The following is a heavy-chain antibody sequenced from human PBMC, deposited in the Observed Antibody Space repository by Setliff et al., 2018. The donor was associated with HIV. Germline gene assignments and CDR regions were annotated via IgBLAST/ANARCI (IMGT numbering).Heavy chain of an antibody. V-gene: IGHV4-39*01. CDR2: IYYSGST. CDR1: GGSISSSSYY. CDR3: ARLSGDRGLYYYYYYMDV. D-gene: IGHD7-27*01. J-gene: IGHJ6*03. Sequence: SETVSLTCTASGGSISSSSYYWGWIRQPPGKGLEWIGSIYYSGSTYYNPSLKSRVTISVDTSTNQFSLKLSSVPAADTAGYYCARLSGDRGLYYYYYYMDVWGKGTAVTVSS.